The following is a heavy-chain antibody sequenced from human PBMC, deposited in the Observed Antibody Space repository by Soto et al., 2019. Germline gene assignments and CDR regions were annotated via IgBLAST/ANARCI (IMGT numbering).Heavy chain of an antibody. CDR3: ARDRPYFEDGDTLISLDV. J-gene: IGHJ6*02. Sequence: ASVKVSCKASGCTFAGYSFHWVRQAPGQGLEWMGWINPNSGGTNYAQKFQGRVSMTRDTSITTAYMELTRLRSDDTAVYYCARDRPYFEDGDTLISLDVWGQGTTVTVSS. CDR2: INPNSGGT. CDR1: GCTFAGYS. V-gene: IGHV1-2*02.